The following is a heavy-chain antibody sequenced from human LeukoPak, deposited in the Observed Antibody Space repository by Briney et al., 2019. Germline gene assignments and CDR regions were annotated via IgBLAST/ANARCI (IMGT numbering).Heavy chain of an antibody. D-gene: IGHD5-24*01. Sequence: SVKVSCKASGGTFSSYTISWVRQAPGQGLEWMGRIIPILGIANYAQKFQGRVTITADKSTSTAYMELSSLRSDDTAVYYCARNRRWLYDAFDIWGQGTMVTVSS. CDR1: GGTFSSYT. J-gene: IGHJ3*02. CDR3: ARNRRWLYDAFDI. V-gene: IGHV1-69*02. CDR2: IIPILGIA.